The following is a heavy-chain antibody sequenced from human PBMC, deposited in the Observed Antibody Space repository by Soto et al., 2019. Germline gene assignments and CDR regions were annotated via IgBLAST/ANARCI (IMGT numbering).Heavy chain of an antibody. CDR1: GGSISSGGYY. J-gene: IGHJ4*02. D-gene: IGHD3-10*01. Sequence: QVQLQESGPGLVKPSQTLSLTCTVSGGSISSGGYYWSWIRQHPGKGLEWIGYIYYSGSTYYNPSLKSRVTISVDTSKNQFALKLSSVTAADTAVYYCARGEVPGYYGSGSYLDYWGQGTLVTVSS. V-gene: IGHV4-31*03. CDR3: ARGEVPGYYGSGSYLDY. CDR2: IYYSGST.